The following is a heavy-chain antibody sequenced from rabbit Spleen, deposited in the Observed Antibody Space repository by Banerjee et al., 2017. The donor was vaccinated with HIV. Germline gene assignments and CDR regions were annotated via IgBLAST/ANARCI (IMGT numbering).Heavy chain of an antibody. J-gene: IGHJ4*01. D-gene: IGHD6-1*01. CDR3: ASDIYGHGGFSL. V-gene: IGHV1S45*01. CDR1: GCDFSIIYV. Sequence: QEQLVESGGGLVQPEGSLTLTCTVSGCDFSIIYVMRWVRQAPGKGLEWIASIYPTNGVSYYANWAKGRFTISKTSSTTVTLQMTSLTAADTATYFCASDIYGHGGFSLWGPGTLVTVS. CDR2: IYPTNGVS.